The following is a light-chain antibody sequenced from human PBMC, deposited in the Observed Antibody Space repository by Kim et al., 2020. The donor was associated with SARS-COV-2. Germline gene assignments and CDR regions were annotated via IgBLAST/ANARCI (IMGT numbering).Light chain of an antibody. CDR2: DAS. Sequence: DIQLTQFPSSLSPSVGDRVTISCRATQSVGSHLHWYQQKPGKAPKLLIYDASNLESGVPSRFSGSGSGTDFTLTVSSLQPEDFGTYFCQQTYSDWTFGQGTKVDIK. V-gene: IGKV1-39*01. J-gene: IGKJ1*01. CDR3: QQTYSDWT. CDR1: QSVGSH.